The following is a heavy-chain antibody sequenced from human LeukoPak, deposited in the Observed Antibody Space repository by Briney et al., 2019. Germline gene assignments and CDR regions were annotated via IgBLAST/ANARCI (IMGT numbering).Heavy chain of an antibody. D-gene: IGHD6-19*01. CDR2: ITGSARST. V-gene: IGHV3-23*01. CDR1: GFTFSSYA. J-gene: IGHJ5*02. Sequence: PGGSLRLSCAASGFTFSSYAMSWVRQAPGKGLEWVSTITGSARSTYYADSVKGRFTISRDNSKNTLYLQMSGLRAEDTAVYYCAKDTPLTAFGGGWSTNCFDRWGQGTLVTVSS. CDR3: AKDTPLTAFGGGWSTNCFDR.